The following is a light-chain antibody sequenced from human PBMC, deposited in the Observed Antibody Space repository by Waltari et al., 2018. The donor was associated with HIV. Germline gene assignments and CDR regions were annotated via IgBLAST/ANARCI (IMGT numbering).Light chain of an antibody. J-gene: IGKJ2*01. CDR2: GSS. CDR3: QQYGSVPRT. V-gene: IGKV3-20*01. Sequence: IVLTQSPGPLSLSPGERATLPCRASQSVSSSYLAWYQQKPGQSPRLLIYGSSSRATGIPDRFSGSGSGTDFTLTISRLEPEDFAVYYCQQYGSVPRTFGQGTKLEIK. CDR1: QSVSSSY.